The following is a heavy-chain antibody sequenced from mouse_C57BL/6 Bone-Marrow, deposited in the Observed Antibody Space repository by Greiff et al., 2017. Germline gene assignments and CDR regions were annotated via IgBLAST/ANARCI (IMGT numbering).Heavy chain of an antibody. CDR3: ASPIYYDYDGGWFAY. CDR2: ISDGGSYT. D-gene: IGHD2-4*01. CDR1: GFTFSSYA. V-gene: IGHV5-4*01. Sequence: DVHLVESGGGLVKPGGSLKLSCAASGFTFSSYAMSWVRQTPEKRLEWVATISDGGSYTYYPDNVKGRFTISRDNAKNNLYLQMSHLKSEDTAMYYCASPIYYDYDGGWFAYWGQGTLVTVSA. J-gene: IGHJ3*01.